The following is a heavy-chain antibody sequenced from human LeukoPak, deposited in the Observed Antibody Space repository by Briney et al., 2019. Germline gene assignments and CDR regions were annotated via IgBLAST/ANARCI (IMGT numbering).Heavy chain of an antibody. D-gene: IGHD3-22*01. CDR2: IIPILGIA. V-gene: IGHV1-69*04. Sequence: SEKVSCKASGGTFSSYAISWVRQAPGQGLEWMGRIIPILGIANYAQKFQGRVTITADKSTSTAYMELSSLRSEDTAVYYCARADHYYDSSGYDYWGQGTLVTVSS. J-gene: IGHJ4*02. CDR3: ARADHYYDSSGYDY. CDR1: GGTFSSYA.